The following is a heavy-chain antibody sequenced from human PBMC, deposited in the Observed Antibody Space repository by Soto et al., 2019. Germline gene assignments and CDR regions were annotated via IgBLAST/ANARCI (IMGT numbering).Heavy chain of an antibody. Sequence: PGGSLRLSCEGSGLTFSSYSMHWVRQAPGKGLEWVSHISGSGAAMNYSDSVKGRFIVSRDNAKNSLYLQMNSLRNEDTAIYYCARVVQFQEFCSSISCASYTFAMNVWGKGTGVTVS. D-gene: IGHD2-2*01. CDR1: GLTFSSYS. J-gene: IGHJ6*03. V-gene: IGHV3-48*02. CDR2: ISGSGAAM. CDR3: ARVVQFQEFCSSISCASYTFAMNV.